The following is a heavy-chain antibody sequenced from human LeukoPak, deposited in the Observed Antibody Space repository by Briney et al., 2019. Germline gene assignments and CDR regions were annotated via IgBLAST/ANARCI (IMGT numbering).Heavy chain of an antibody. D-gene: IGHD3-22*01. CDR3: ARGDTLYYDSSGSCDY. CDR2: INPNSGGT. J-gene: IGHJ4*02. Sequence: ASVKVSCKASGYTFTGYYMHWVRQAPGQGLELMGWINPNSGGTNYAQKFQGRVTMTRDTSISTAYMELSRLRSDDTAVYYCARGDTLYYDSSGSCDYWGQGTLVTVSS. CDR1: GYTFTGYY. V-gene: IGHV1-2*02.